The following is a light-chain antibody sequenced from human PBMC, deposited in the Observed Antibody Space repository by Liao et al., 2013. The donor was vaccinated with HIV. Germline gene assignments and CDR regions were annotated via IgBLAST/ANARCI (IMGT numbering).Light chain of an antibody. V-gene: IGLV3-1*01. CDR2: QDT. CDR1: TLGDKY. J-gene: IGLJ2*01. Sequence: SYELTQPPSVSVSPGQTASITCSGDTLGDKYACWYQQRPGQSPVLVIYQDTKRPSGIPERFSGSSSGNTATLTISGTQAMDEADYYCQAWDSSPRVIFGGGTKLTVL. CDR3: QAWDSSPRVI.